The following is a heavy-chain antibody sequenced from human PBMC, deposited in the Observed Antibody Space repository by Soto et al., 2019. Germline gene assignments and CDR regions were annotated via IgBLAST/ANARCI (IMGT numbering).Heavy chain of an antibody. CDR1: GFTFSSYW. CDR2: IKQDGSEK. V-gene: IGHV3-7*03. Sequence: QPGGSLRLSCAASGFTFSSYWMSWVRQAPGKGLEWVANIKQDGSEKYYVDSVKGRFTISRDNAKNSLYLQMNSLRAEDTAVYYCARDKGPERGPYFYYGMDVWGQGTTVTVSS. J-gene: IGHJ6*02. CDR3: ARDKGPERGPYFYYGMDV. D-gene: IGHD1-1*01.